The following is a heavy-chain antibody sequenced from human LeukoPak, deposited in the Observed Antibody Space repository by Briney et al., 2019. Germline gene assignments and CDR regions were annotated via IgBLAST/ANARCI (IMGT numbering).Heavy chain of an antibody. CDR1: GASLTRPTYY. CDR2: LFSTGSA. CDR3: ARFKSGGFSYFDS. D-gene: IGHD3-3*01. Sequence: SETLSLTCSVSGASLTRPTYYQWSWIRQPPGKGLELIGSLFSTGSATLNPSLKSRVTMSLDTSKSQFSLKLSSVTAEDSAVYYCARFKSGGFSYFDSWGQGTLVAVSS. V-gene: IGHV4-61*01. J-gene: IGHJ4*02.